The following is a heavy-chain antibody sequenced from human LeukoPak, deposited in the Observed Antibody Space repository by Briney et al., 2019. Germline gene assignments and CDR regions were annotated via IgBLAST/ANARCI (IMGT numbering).Heavy chain of an antibody. D-gene: IGHD5-18*01. J-gene: IGHJ4*02. CDR2: INPSGGST. V-gene: IGHV1-46*01. Sequence: ASVKVSCKASGGTFSSYAISWVRQAPGQGLEWMGIINPSGGSTSYAQKFQGRVTMTRDTSTSTVYMELSSLRSEDTAVYYCARRDSGYSYGYSIDYWGQGTLVTVSS. CDR3: ARRDSGYSYGYSIDY. CDR1: GGTFSSYA.